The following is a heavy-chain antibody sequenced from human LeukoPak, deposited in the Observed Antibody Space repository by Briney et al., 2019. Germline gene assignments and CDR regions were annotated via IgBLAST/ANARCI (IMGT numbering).Heavy chain of an antibody. Sequence: GGSLRFSCAASGFSFGSYSMNWVRQAPGKGLEWVSSISSSSTYIYYAESVKGRFTISRDNAKKSLYLQMNSLRTEDTAVYYCARRSDSSGYCLEYWGQGNLVTVSS. CDR1: GFSFGSYS. V-gene: IGHV3-21*01. CDR2: ISSSSTYI. D-gene: IGHD3-22*01. J-gene: IGHJ4*02. CDR3: ARRSDSSGYCLEY.